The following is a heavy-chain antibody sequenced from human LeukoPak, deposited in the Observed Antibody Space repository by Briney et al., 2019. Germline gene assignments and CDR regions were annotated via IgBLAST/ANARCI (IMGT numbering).Heavy chain of an antibody. Sequence: ASVKVSCKASGYTFTGYYMHWVRQAPGQGLEWMGRINPNSGGTNYAQKFQGRVTMTRDTSISTAYMELSRLRSDGTAVYYCARDLSPRRYSSGWYTLVYWGQGTLVTVSS. CDR3: ARDLSPRRYSSGWYTLVY. D-gene: IGHD6-19*01. CDR1: GYTFTGYY. V-gene: IGHV1-2*06. CDR2: INPNSGGT. J-gene: IGHJ4*02.